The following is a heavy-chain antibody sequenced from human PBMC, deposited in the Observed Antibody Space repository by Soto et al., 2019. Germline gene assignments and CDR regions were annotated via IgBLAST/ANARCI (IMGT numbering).Heavy chain of an antibody. CDR1: GYIFTSYW. CDR3: ARRSILSNWFDP. V-gene: IGHV5-51*01. Sequence: VESLKISCKGSGYIFTSYWIGWFRQMPGKGLEWMGIIYPGDSDTRYSPSFQGQVTISADKSISTAYLQWSSLKASDTAMYYCARRSILSNWFDPWGQGTLVTVSS. CDR2: IYPGDSDT. J-gene: IGHJ5*02. D-gene: IGHD6-6*01.